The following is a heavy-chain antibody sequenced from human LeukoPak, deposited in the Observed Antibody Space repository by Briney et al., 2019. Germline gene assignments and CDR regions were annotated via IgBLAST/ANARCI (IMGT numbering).Heavy chain of an antibody. CDR3: ARGRGRDVSFYYGMDV. CDR2: IYSNGTT. CDR1: RGSISSGSYY. V-gene: IGHV4-61*02. J-gene: IGHJ6*02. Sequence: SQTLSLTCTVSRGSISSGSYYWSWIRQPAEKGLEWIGRIYSNGTTNHNPSLKSRATISVDTSKNHFSLKLSSVTAADTAVYHCARGRGRDVSFYYGMDVWGQGTTVTVSS. D-gene: IGHD3-10*01.